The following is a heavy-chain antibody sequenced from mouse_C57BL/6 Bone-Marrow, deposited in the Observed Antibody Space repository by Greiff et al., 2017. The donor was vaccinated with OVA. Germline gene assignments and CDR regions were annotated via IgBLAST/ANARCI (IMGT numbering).Heavy chain of an antibody. Sequence: EVQLQQSGPELVKPGASVKISCKASGYSFTGYYMNWVKQSPEKSLEWIGEINPSTGGTTYNQKFKAKATLTVDKSSSTAYMQLKSLTSEDSAVYYCARAPFITTVVATDYWGQGTTLTVSS. V-gene: IGHV1-42*01. CDR2: INPSTGGT. D-gene: IGHD1-1*01. J-gene: IGHJ2*01. CDR1: GYSFTGYY. CDR3: ARAPFITTVVATDY.